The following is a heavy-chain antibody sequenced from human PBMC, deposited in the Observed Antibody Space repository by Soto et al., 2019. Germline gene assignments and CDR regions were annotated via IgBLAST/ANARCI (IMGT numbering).Heavy chain of an antibody. CDR1: GGSISSYY. V-gene: IGHV4-59*01. CDR2: IYYSGST. CDR3: ARDTGYYNWFDP. J-gene: IGHJ5*02. Sequence: SETLSLTCTVSGGSISSYYWSWIRQPPGKGLEWIGYIYYSGSTNYNPSLKSRVTISVDTSKNQFSLKLSSVTAADTAVYYCARDTGYYNWFDPWGQGTLVTVSS. D-gene: IGHD1-26*01.